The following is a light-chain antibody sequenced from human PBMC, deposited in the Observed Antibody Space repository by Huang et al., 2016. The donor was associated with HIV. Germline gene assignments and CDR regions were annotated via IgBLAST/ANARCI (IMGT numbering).Light chain of an antibody. CDR2: SAS. Sequence: AIRLTQFPSSLSASTGDRVTITCRASPGISSYLAWYQQKPGKAPKLLISSASTLQSGVPSRVSGSGFGTDFTLTISRLQSEDLGTYHCQQYYTYPLSFGQGTKLEIK. CDR1: PGISSY. CDR3: QQYYTYPLS. J-gene: IGKJ2*03. V-gene: IGKV1-8*01.